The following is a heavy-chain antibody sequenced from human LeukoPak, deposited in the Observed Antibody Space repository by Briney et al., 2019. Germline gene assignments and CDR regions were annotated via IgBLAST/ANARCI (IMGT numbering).Heavy chain of an antibody. CDR1: GYTFTSYY. Sequence: ASVKVSCKASGYTFTSYYMHWVRQAPGQGLEWMGIINPSGGSTSYAQKFQGRVTMTRDTSTSTVYMELSSLRSEDTAVYYCARATIFGVVIFSLDYWAREPWSPSPQ. J-gene: IGHJ4*02. CDR2: INPSGGST. CDR3: ARATIFGVVIFSLDY. D-gene: IGHD3-3*01. V-gene: IGHV1-46*01.